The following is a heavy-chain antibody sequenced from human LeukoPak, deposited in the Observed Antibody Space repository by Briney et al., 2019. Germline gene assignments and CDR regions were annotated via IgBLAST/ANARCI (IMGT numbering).Heavy chain of an antibody. CDR3: ASVRRGFGESSKYYAYYYMDV. CDR2: MYYSGST. Sequence: SETLSLTCTVSGVSISSSIYYWGWIRQPPGKGLEWIGNMYYSGSTYYNPSLKSRVTISLDTSKNQFSLKLTSVTAADTAVYYCASVRRGFGESSKYYAYYYMDVWGKGTTVTISS. CDR1: GVSISSSIYY. J-gene: IGHJ6*03. V-gene: IGHV4-39*01. D-gene: IGHD3-10*01.